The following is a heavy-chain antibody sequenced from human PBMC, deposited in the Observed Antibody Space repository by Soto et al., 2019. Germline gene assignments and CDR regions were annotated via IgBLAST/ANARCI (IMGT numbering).Heavy chain of an antibody. J-gene: IGHJ4*02. CDR3: ARDLQAANY. D-gene: IGHD2-2*01. CDR2: INPNGGST. V-gene: IGHV1-46*01. CDR1: GYTFTSSY. Sequence: QVQLVQSGAEVKKPGASVKLSCKASGYTFTSSYVHWVRQAPGQGLEWMAIINPNGGSTNYAQEFQGRVTVTRDTSTSTVFMELSSLQSDDTAVYYCARDLQAANYWGQGTLVTVSS.